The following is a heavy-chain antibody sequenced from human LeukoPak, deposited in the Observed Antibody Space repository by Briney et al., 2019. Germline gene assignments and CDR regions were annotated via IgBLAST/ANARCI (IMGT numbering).Heavy chain of an antibody. CDR1: GFIFSSYG. Sequence: GGSLRLSCAASGFIFSSYGMHWVRQAPGKGPEWVAFIRYDGSNKYYADSVKGRFTISRDNSKNTLYLQMNSLRVEDTAVYYCAKGPDYYGSGSRNWYFDFWGRGTLVTVSS. V-gene: IGHV3-30*02. D-gene: IGHD3-10*01. CDR3: AKGPDYYGSGSRNWYFDF. J-gene: IGHJ2*01. CDR2: IRYDGSNK.